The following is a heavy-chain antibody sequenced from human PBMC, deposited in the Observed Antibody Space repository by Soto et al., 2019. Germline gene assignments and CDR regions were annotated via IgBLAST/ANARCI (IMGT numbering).Heavy chain of an antibody. D-gene: IGHD2-8*01. CDR3: ARSHYTYGLLLAY. CDR2: VYSTGST. Sequence: SETLSLTCSVSGDSITTNGYYWGWIRQPPGKGLQWIGNVYSTGSTFSHPSLTSRVFISVDTSKNKFSLRLTSVTAADTAVYYCARSHYTYGLLLAYWGPGIMVPGSS. CDR1: GDSITTNGYY. J-gene: IGHJ1*01. V-gene: IGHV4-39*01.